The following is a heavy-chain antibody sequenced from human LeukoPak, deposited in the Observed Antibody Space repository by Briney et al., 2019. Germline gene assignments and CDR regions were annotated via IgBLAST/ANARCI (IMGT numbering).Heavy chain of an antibody. CDR3: AKMGLAGADTCYFDY. Sequence: GGSLRLSCAASGFTFSSYSMNWVRQAPGKGLEWVSSISSSSSYIYYTDSVKGRFTISRDNAKNSLYLQMNSLRAEDTAVYYCAKMGLAGADTCYFDYWGQGTLVTVSS. D-gene: IGHD6-19*01. CDR2: ISSSSSYI. CDR1: GFTFSSYS. J-gene: IGHJ4*02. V-gene: IGHV3-21*01.